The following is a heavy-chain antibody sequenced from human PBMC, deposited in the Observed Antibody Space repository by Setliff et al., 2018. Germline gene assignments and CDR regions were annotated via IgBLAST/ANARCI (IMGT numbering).Heavy chain of an antibody. V-gene: IGHV1-2*02. Sequence: ASVKVSCKASGYIFAGYYMHWVRQAPGQGLEWMGWINPNSGGTKYSPKFQGRGAMTRDTSVTTAFLELSGLTYDDTAVYYCARLFQGYDYYKKFDSWGRGTLVTVSS. CDR2: INPNSGGT. CDR1: GYIFAGYY. D-gene: IGHD3-10*01. CDR3: ARLFQGYDYYKKFDS. J-gene: IGHJ4*02.